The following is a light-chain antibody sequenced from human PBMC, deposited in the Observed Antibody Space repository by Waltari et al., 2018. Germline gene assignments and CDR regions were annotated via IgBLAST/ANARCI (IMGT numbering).Light chain of an antibody. CDR3: QQYDGIVVT. CDR2: STY. J-gene: IGKJ4*01. V-gene: IGKV3-20*01. Sequence: IVLPQSPGTLSLSQGDSAPLSCRASQTVSTIALSWYQQKPGQAPSVLIYSTYNRATGIPDRVSGSGSGTDFTLTINRLAPEDFAMYYCQQYDGIVVTFGGGTKVEI. CDR1: QTVSTIA.